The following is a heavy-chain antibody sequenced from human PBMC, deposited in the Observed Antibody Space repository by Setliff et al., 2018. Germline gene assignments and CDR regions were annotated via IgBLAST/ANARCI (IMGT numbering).Heavy chain of an antibody. Sequence: SETLSLTCTVSGDSISSGYYYWTWIRQSAGKGLEWIGHFYTSGNTNYNPSLKSQVTISVDTSKNQFSLKLSSVTAADTATYYCARGGPTLTISRVLVVSSFDPWGQGSRVTSPQ. V-gene: IGHV4-61*09. CDR2: FYTSGNT. CDR1: GDSISSGYYY. CDR3: ARGGPTLTISRVLVVSSFDP. J-gene: IGHJ5*02. D-gene: IGHD3-3*01.